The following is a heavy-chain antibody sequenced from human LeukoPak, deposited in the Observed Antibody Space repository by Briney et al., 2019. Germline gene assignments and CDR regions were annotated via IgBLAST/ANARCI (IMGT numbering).Heavy chain of an antibody. V-gene: IGHV4-39*01. J-gene: IGHJ5*02. D-gene: IGHD6-13*01. CDR1: AGSISSSSYS. Sequence: SETLSLTCTVSAGSISSSSYSWGWIRQPPGKGLEWIGTFHYTGNTYYSPSLKSRVTISVDTSKNLFSLKLSSMTAADTAVYYCARHGLISSGWSHWFDPWGQGTLVIVSS. CDR3: ARHGLISSGWSHWFDP. CDR2: FHYTGNT.